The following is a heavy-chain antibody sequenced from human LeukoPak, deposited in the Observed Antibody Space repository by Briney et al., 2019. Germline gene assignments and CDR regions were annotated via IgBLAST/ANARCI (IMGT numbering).Heavy chain of an antibody. D-gene: IGHD6-6*01. CDR3: ARGTSSYYSDYMDV. CDR1: GGSISSYY. CDR2: IYYSWST. J-gene: IGHJ6*03. V-gene: IGHV4-59*01. Sequence: SETLSLTCTVSGGSISSYYWSWIRQPPGKGLEWIAYIYYSWSTNYNPSLKSRVTISVDTSKNQFPLEVSTVAAADTAVYYCARGTSSYYSDYMDVWGKGTPVTVSS.